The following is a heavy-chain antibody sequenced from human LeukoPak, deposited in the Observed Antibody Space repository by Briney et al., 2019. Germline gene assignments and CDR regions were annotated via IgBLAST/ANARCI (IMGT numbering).Heavy chain of an antibody. CDR2: ITWDSATI. D-gene: IGHD2-2*01. Sequence: GGSLRLSCAASGFIFNDYAMHWVRQTPGKGLEWVSGITWDSATIDYADSVKGRFTISRDNAKKSLYLQMNSLRAEDTALYYCAKQGLYCSSTSCSHAFNVWGQGTMVTVS. V-gene: IGHV3-9*01. CDR3: AKQGLYCSSTSCSHAFNV. CDR1: GFIFNDYA. J-gene: IGHJ3*01.